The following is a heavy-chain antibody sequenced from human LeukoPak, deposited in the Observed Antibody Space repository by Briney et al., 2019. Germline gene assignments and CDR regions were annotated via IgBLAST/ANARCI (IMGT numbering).Heavy chain of an antibody. V-gene: IGHV3-21*01. J-gene: IGHJ4*02. CDR3: ARKLRATVTAYFSDFDY. D-gene: IGHD2-21*02. CDR1: GFTLSSYS. Sequence: GGSLRLSCAAFGFTLSSYSMNWVRQAPGKGLELVSSISSSSIYISYADSVQGRFTISRHDAKHSLYLQMDSLRAEDTAVYYCARKLRATVTAYFSDFDYWGQGTLVTVSS. CDR2: ISSSSIYI.